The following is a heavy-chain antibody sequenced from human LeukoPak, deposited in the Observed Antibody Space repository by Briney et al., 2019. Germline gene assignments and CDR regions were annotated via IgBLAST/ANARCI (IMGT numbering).Heavy chain of an antibody. D-gene: IGHD6-19*01. V-gene: IGHV1-69*05. CDR1: GGTFSSYA. CDR3: ASSSGPPRALYY. CDR2: IIPIFGTA. Sequence: VASAKVSCKASGGTFSSYAISWVRQAPGQGLEWMGRIIPIFGTANYAQKFQGRVTITTDESTSTAYMELSSLRSEDTAVYYCASSSGPPRALYYWGQGTLVTVSS. J-gene: IGHJ4*02.